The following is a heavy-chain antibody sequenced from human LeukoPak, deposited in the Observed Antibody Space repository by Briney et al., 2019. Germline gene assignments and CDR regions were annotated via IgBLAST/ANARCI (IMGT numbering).Heavy chain of an antibody. Sequence: ASVTVSCKASGYTFTGYYMHWVRQAPGQGLEWMGWINPNSGGTNYAQKFQGRVTMTRDTSISTAYMELSRLRSDDTAVYYCARDRRSYDSSGYYRHFDYWGQGTLVTVSS. CDR1: GYTFTGYY. J-gene: IGHJ4*02. V-gene: IGHV1-2*02. CDR2: INPNSGGT. D-gene: IGHD3-22*01. CDR3: ARDRRSYDSSGYYRHFDY.